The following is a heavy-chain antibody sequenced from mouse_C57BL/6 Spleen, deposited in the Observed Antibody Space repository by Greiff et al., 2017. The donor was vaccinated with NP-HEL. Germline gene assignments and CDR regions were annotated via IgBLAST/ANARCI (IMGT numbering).Heavy chain of an antibody. J-gene: IGHJ3*01. CDR1: GYTFTSYT. D-gene: IGHD1-1*01. Sequence: QVQLQQSGAELARPGASVKMSCKASGYTFTSYTMHWVKQRPGQGLEWIGYINPSSGYTKYNQKFKDKATLTADKSSSTAYMQLSSLTSEDSAVYYWARSTTVVAPFAYWGQGTLVTVSA. CDR3: ARSTTVVAPFAY. CDR2: INPSSGYT. V-gene: IGHV1-4*01.